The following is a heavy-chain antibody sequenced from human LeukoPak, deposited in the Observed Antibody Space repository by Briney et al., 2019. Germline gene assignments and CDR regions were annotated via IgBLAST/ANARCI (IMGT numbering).Heavy chain of an antibody. CDR1: GYTFTGYY. V-gene: IGHV1-2*02. Sequence: GASVKVSCKASGYTFTGYYIHWVRQAPGQGLEWMGWINPNSGGTNYAQKFQGRATMTRDTSISTAYMELSRLRSDDTAVYYCAKNHRSGSYDHWFDPWGQGTLVTVSS. J-gene: IGHJ5*02. CDR2: INPNSGGT. CDR3: AKNHRSGSYDHWFDP. D-gene: IGHD3-10*01.